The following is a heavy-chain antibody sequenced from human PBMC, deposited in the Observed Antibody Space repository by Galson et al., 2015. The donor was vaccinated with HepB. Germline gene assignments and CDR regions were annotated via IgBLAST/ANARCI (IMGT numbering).Heavy chain of an antibody. CDR1: GGTFSSYA. D-gene: IGHD3-3*01. Sequence: SVKVSCKASGGTFSSYAISWVRQAPGQGLEWMGGIIPIFGTANYAQKFQGRVTITADESTSTAYMELSSLRSEDTAVYYCASAEESYDFWSGHYWFGYWGQGTLVTVSS. CDR2: IIPIFGTA. J-gene: IGHJ5*01. CDR3: ASAEESYDFWSGHYWFGY. V-gene: IGHV1-69*13.